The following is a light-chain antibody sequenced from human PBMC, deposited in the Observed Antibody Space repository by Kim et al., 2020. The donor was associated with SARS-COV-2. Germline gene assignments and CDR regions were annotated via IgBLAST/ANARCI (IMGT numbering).Light chain of an antibody. CDR1: SSNIGTHY. J-gene: IGLJ7*01. V-gene: IGLV1-47*01. Sequence: GQRVPISCSRSSSNIGTHYVYWYQQLPGTAPNLLIYRNNQRPSGVPDRFSGSKSGPSASLAISGLRSEDEGDYYCAVWDDSLSGVVFGGGTQLTVL. CDR3: AVWDDSLSGVV. CDR2: RNN.